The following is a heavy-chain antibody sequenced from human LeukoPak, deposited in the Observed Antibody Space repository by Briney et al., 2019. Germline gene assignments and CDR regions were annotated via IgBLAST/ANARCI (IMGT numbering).Heavy chain of an antibody. CDR2: IYYSGST. D-gene: IGHD5-12*01. CDR1: GGSISSSSYY. Sequence: PSETLSLTCTVSGGSISSSSYYWGWLRQPPGKGLEWIGSIYYSGSTYYNPSLKSRVTISVDTSKNQFSLKLSSVTAADTAVYYCARPNSGYDDGGDNWFDPWGQGTLVIVSS. CDR3: ARPNSGYDDGGDNWFDP. V-gene: IGHV4-39*01. J-gene: IGHJ5*02.